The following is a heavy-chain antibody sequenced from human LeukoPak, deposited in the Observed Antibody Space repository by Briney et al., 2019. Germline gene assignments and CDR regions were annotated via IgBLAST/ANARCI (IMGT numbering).Heavy chain of an antibody. V-gene: IGHV4-59*12. Sequence: SSETLSLTCTVSGGSISSYYWSWIRQPPGKGLEWIGYIYYSGSTNYSPSLKSRVTISVDTSKNQFSLKLSSVTAADTAVYYCARDSEAVGLSFDYWGQGTLVTVSS. J-gene: IGHJ4*02. CDR3: ARDSEAVGLSFDY. CDR2: IYYSGST. CDR1: GGSISSYY. D-gene: IGHD1-26*01.